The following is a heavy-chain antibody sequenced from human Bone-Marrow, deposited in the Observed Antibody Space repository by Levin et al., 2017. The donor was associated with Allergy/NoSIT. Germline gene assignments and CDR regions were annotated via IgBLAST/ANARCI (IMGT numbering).Heavy chain of an antibody. J-gene: IGHJ5*02. D-gene: IGHD1-7*01. V-gene: IGHV5-51*01. CDR1: GYSFTTSW. CDR2: IYPRDSDT. CDR3: ARRAPNRIGTTGNWFDP. Sequence: GESLKISCTGSGYSFTTSWIGWVRQMPGKGLEWMGIIYPRDSDTRYSPSFEGQVTISADKSISTAYLQWNSLKASDTAMYYCARRAPNRIGTTGNWFDPWGQRTLVTVTS.